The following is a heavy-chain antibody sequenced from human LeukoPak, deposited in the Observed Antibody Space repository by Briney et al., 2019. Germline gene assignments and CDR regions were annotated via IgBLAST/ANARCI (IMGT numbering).Heavy chain of an antibody. CDR3: ASSDGYNYYFDY. D-gene: IGHD5-24*01. V-gene: IGHV3-7*01. CDR1: GLTFNKYW. J-gene: IGHJ4*02. CDR2: VKQDGSEK. Sequence: PGGSLRLSCEASGLTFNKYWMTWVRQAPGKGLEWVANVKQDGSEKNYVDSVKGRFTISRDNAKNSLYLQMNSLRAEDTAVYYCASSDGYNYYFDYWGQGTLVTVSS.